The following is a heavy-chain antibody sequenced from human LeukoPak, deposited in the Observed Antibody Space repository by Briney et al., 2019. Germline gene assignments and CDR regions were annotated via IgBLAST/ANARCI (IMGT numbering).Heavy chain of an antibody. Sequence: GGSLRLSCAASGFTFSDYNMGWIGKAQGKGLEGVSYISSSSSYTNYADSVKGRFTISRDNAKNSLYLQMNSLRAEDTAVYYCARVTRRGYYFDYWGQGTLVTVSS. CDR2: ISSSSSYT. V-gene: IGHV3-11*05. CDR1: GFTFSDYN. CDR3: ARVTRRGYYFDY. J-gene: IGHJ4*02. D-gene: IGHD1-14*01.